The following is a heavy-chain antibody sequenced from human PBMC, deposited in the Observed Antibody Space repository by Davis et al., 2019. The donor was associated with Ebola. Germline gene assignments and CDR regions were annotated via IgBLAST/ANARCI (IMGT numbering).Heavy chain of an antibody. J-gene: IGHJ5*02. CDR3: ARVASGALNRWFDP. D-gene: IGHD2-15*01. CDR2: IITYVSTI. V-gene: IGHV3-74*01. Sequence: PGGSLRLSCAASGFTFSSYWMHWXXXXPXXXXXXXSPIITYVSTINYADSVKGRFTIFRDNAKNTVYLQMNSLRAEDTAVYYCARVASGALNRWFDPWGQGTLVTVSS. CDR1: GFTFSSYW.